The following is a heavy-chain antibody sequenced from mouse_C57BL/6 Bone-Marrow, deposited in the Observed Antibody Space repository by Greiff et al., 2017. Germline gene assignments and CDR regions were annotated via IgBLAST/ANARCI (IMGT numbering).Heavy chain of an antibody. CDR1: GYTFTSYW. CDR3: AREGFITTRDY. V-gene: IGHV1-69*01. Sequence: QVQLQQPGAELVMPGASVKLSCKASGYTFTSYWMHWVTQRPGQGLEWIGEIDPSDSYTNYNQKFKGKSTLTVDKSSSTAYMQLSSLTSEDSAVYYCAREGFITTRDYWGQGTSVTVSS. J-gene: IGHJ4*01. CDR2: IDPSDSYT. D-gene: IGHD1-1*01.